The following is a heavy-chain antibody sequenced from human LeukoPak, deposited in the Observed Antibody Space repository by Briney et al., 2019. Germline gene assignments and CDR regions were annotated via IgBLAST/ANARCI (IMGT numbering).Heavy chain of an antibody. D-gene: IGHD3-10*01. CDR1: GFTFSSYG. CDR2: IWYDGSNK. Sequence: PGGSLRLSCAASGFTFSSYGMHWVRQAPGKGLEWVAVIWYDGSNKYYADSVKGRFTISRDNSKNTLYLQMNSLRAEDTAVYYCARKPWFGGAEPTWYFDLWGRGTLVTVSS. V-gene: IGHV3-33*01. CDR3: ARKPWFGGAEPTWYFDL. J-gene: IGHJ2*01.